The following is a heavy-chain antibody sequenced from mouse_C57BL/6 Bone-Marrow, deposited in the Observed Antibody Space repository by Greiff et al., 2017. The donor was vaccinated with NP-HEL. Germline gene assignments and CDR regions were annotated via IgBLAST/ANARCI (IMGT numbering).Heavy chain of an antibody. CDR3: AKGVYCRWYFDV. J-gene: IGHJ1*03. Sequence: EVHLVESGGGLVKPGGSLKLSCAASGFTFSDSGMHWVRQAPEKGLEWVAYISSGSSTIYYADTVKGRFTISRDNAKNTLFLQMTSLRSEDTAMYYCAKGVYCRWYFDVWGTGTTVTVSS. CDR2: ISSGSSTI. V-gene: IGHV5-17*01. D-gene: IGHD2-3*01. CDR1: GFTFSDSG.